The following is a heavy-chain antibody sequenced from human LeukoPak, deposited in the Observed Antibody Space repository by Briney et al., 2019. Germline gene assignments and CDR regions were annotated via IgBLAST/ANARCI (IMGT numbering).Heavy chain of an antibody. CDR1: GYSFTGHY. CDR3: ARGGLRVMVYRLYYMDV. V-gene: IGHV1-2*02. Sequence: ASVKVSCKASGYSFTGHYMHWVRQAPGQGLEWMGWINPNSGVTNYAQKFQGRVTMTRDTSISTAYMELTRLRSDDTAVYYCARGGLRVMVYRLYYMDVWGKGTTVTVSS. D-gene: IGHD2-8*01. J-gene: IGHJ6*03. CDR2: INPNSGVT.